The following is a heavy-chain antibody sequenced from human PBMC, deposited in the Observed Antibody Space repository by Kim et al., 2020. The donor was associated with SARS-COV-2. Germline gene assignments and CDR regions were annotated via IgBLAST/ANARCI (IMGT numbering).Heavy chain of an antibody. J-gene: IGHJ5*02. CDR3: AGSYGSGSLSWFDP. Sequence: SQKFQGRFPITRDTSASTAYMELSSLRSEDTAVYYCAGSYGSGSLSWFDPWGQGTLVTVSS. V-gene: IGHV1-3*01. D-gene: IGHD3-10*01.